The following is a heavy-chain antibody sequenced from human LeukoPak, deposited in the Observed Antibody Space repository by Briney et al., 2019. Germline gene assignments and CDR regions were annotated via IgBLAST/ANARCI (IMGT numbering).Heavy chain of an antibody. D-gene: IGHD2-8*01. J-gene: IGHJ5*02. CDR3: AREGCTNGVCPTRYNWFDP. Sequence: PSETLSLTCTVSGGSISSGGYYWSWIRQPPGTGLEWIGEISHSGSTNYNPSLKSRVTISVDTSKNQFSLKLSSVTAADTAVYYCAREGCTNGVCPTRYNWFDPWGQGTLVTVSS. CDR2: ISHSGST. V-gene: IGHV4-39*07. CDR1: GGSISSGGYY.